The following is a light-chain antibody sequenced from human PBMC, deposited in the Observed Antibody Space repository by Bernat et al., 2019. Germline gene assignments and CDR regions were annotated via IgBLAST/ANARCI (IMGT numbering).Light chain of an antibody. CDR2: DVI. V-gene: IGLV2-14*03. Sequence: QSALTQPATVSGSPGQSITISCAGTSSDVGGYNSVSWYQQHPGRAPKLMIHDVIHRPFGVSSRFSGSKSGNTASLTISGLQAEDEADCFCSSCTSSTTLYVFGTGTKVTVL. J-gene: IGLJ1*01. CDR3: SSCTSSTTLYV. CDR1: SSDVGGYNS.